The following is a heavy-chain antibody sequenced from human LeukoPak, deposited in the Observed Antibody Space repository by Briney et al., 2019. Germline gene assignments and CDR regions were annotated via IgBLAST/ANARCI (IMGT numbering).Heavy chain of an antibody. D-gene: IGHD3-22*01. Sequence: GSLRLSCAAPGFTFSSYGMHWVRQAPGKGLEWVAFIRYDGSNKYYADSVKGRFTISRDNSKNTLYLQMNSLRAEDTAVYYCAKDRYDTSGYYDYWGQGTLVTVSS. CDR3: AKDRYDTSGYYDY. CDR2: IRYDGSNK. V-gene: IGHV3-30*02. CDR1: GFTFSSYG. J-gene: IGHJ4*02.